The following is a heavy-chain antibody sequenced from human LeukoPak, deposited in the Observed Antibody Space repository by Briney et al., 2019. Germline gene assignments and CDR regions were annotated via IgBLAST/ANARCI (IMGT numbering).Heavy chain of an antibody. J-gene: IGHJ4*02. CDR2: INPNSGGT. D-gene: IGHD3-22*01. CDR3: ARDERYDSSGYPFDY. V-gene: IGHV1-2*02. CDR1: GFTFTGYY. Sequence: ASVKVSCKASGFTFTGYYMHWVRQAPGQGLEWMGWINPNSGGTSFAQKFQGRVTMTRDTSISTAYMELSRLRSDDTAVYYCARDERYDSSGYPFDYWGQGTLVTVSS.